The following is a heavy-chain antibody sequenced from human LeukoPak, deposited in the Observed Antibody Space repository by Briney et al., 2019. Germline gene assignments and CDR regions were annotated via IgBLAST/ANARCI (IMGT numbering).Heavy chain of an antibody. D-gene: IGHD3-22*01. CDR2: ISAYNGNT. CDR3: ARDRGYYLDY. CDR1: GGTFSSYA. V-gene: IGHV1-18*01. J-gene: IGHJ4*02. Sequence: GASVKVSCKASGGTFSSYAISWVRQAPGQGLEWMGWISAYNGNTNYAQKLQGRVTMTTDTSTSTAYMELRSLRSDDTAVYYCARDRGYYLDYWGQGTLVTVSS.